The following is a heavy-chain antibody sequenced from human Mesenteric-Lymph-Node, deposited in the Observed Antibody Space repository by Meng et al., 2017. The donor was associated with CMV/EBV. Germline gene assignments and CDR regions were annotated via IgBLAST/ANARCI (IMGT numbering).Heavy chain of an antibody. CDR1: GGTFSSYA. CDR2: IIPILGIA. J-gene: IGHJ6*02. Sequence: SVKVSCKASGGTFSSYAISWVRQAPGQGLEWMGGIIPILGIANYAQKFQGRVTITTDESTNTAYMEVSSLRAEDTAVYYCARVGYYYAMDVWGQGTTVTVSS. D-gene: IGHD3-16*01. V-gene: IGHV1-69*10. CDR3: ARVGYYYAMDV.